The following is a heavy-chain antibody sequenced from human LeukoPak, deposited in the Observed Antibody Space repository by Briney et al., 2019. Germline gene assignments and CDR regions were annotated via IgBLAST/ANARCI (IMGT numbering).Heavy chain of an antibody. Sequence: GASVKVSCKASGYIFTSYGISWVRQAPGQGLEWVGWISAYNGNTNYAQNVQDRVTLTTDTSTTTAYMELRSLRSDDTAVYYCARGGIFDYWGQGTLVNVSS. V-gene: IGHV1-18*01. J-gene: IGHJ4*02. CDR2: ISAYNGNT. CDR3: ARGGIFDY. CDR1: GYIFTSYG. D-gene: IGHD3-10*01.